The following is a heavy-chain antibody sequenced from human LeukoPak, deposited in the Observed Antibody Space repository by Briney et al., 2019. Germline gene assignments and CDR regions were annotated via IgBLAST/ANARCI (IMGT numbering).Heavy chain of an antibody. CDR2: ISYIGST. D-gene: IGHD2-15*01. Sequence: KPSETLSLTCAVSAASFSSHYWTWIRQSPGKGLEWIGYISYIGSTNYNPSLKSRVTISIDTSRNQFSLKLRSVTAADTAVYYCARLGWWDSWGQGTLVTVSS. CDR1: AASFSSHY. V-gene: IGHV4-59*08. J-gene: IGHJ4*02. CDR3: ARLGWWDS.